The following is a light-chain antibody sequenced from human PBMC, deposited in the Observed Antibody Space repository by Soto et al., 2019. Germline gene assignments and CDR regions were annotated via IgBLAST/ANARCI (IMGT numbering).Light chain of an antibody. V-gene: IGKV3-11*01. CDR2: DIF. CDR1: QSVGSD. Sequence: SPATLSVSQGERATLSCRASQSVGSDLAWYQQKPGQAPRLVIYDIFTRATGVPTRFSGSGSETDFTLTISSLEPEDSAVYYCQQRSNWPSLTFGGGTKVDIK. J-gene: IGKJ4*01. CDR3: QQRSNWPSLT.